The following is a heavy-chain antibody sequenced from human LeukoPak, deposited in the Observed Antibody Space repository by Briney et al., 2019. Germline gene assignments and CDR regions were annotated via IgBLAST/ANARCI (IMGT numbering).Heavy chain of an antibody. CDR3: AKGDVDTAMVQFHP. D-gene: IGHD5-18*01. V-gene: IGHV3-23*01. J-gene: IGHJ5*02. CDR2: ISGSGGST. CDR1: GFTFNSYS. Sequence: GGSLRLSCAASGFTFNSYSMNWVRQAPGKGLEWVSAISGSGGSTYYADSVKGRFTISRDNSKNTLYLQMDSLRAEDTAVYFCAKGDVDTAMVQFHPWGQGTLVTVSS.